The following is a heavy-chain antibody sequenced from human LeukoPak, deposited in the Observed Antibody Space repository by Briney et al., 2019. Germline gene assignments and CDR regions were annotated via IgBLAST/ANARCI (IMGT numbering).Heavy chain of an antibody. Sequence: GGSLRLSCAASGFTFSNYGMSWVRQDQAKGMERVSGISNSGGTTYYADSVNGRFTISRDNTKKTLYLQMNSLRAEDTAVYYCAKRGKVAVAGKEDYYLDYWGQGTLVTVSS. CDR3: AKRGKVAVAGKEDYYLDY. D-gene: IGHD6-19*01. V-gene: IGHV3-23*01. CDR2: ISNSGGTT. CDR1: GFTFSNYG. J-gene: IGHJ4*02.